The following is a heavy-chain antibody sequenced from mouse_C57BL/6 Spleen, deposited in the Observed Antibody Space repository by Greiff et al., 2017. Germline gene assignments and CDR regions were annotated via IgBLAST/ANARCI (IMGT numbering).Heavy chain of an antibody. CDR2: INPNYGTT. D-gene: IGHD1-1*01. J-gene: IGHJ1*03. CDR3: ARGRLYYYVSTWYFDV. V-gene: IGHV1-39*01. Sequence: VQLKESGPELVKPGASVKISCKASGYSFTDYNMNWVKQSNGKSLEWIGVINPNYGTTSYNQKFKGKATLTVDQSSSTAYMQLNSLTSEDSAVYYCARGRLYYYVSTWYFDVWGTGTTVTVSS. CDR1: GYSFTDYN.